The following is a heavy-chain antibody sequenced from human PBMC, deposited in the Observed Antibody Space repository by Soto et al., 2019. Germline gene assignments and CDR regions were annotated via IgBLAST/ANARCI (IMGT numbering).Heavy chain of an antibody. CDR3: ARAARYYYYGMDV. CDR1: GGSISSYY. CDR2: IYYSGST. J-gene: IGHJ6*02. V-gene: IGHV4-59*01. Sequence: SETLSLTWTVSGGSISSYYWSWIRRPPGKGLEWIGYIYYSGSTNYNPSLKSRVTISVDTSKNQFSLKLSSVTAADTAVYYCARAARYYYYGMDVWGQGTTVTVSS.